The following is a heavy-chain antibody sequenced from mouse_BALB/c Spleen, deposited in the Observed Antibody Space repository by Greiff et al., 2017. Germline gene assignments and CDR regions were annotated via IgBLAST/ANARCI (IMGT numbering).Heavy chain of an antibody. V-gene: IGHV1S34*01. CDR1: GYSFTGYY. CDR3: ARPGYYGNYAMDY. Sequence: LVKTGASVKISCKASGYSFTGYYMHWVKQSHGKSLEWIGYISCYNGATSYNQKFKGKATFTVDTSSSTAYMQFNSLTSEDSAVYYCARPGYYGNYAMDYWGQGTSVTVSS. J-gene: IGHJ4*01. CDR2: ISCYNGAT. D-gene: IGHD2-3*01.